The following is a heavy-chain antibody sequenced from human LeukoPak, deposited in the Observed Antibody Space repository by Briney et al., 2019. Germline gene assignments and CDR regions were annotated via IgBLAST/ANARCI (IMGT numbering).Heavy chain of an antibody. Sequence: SETLSLTCTVSGGSIRSYHWSWIRQPPGKGLEWIGYIYNSGSTNYSPSLKSRVTISVDTSKNQFSLKLSSVTAEDMAVYYCARYSSSGLDYWGQGTLVTVSS. CDR1: GGSIRSYH. V-gene: IGHV4-59*01. D-gene: IGHD6-19*01. J-gene: IGHJ4*02. CDR2: IYNSGST. CDR3: ARYSSSGLDY.